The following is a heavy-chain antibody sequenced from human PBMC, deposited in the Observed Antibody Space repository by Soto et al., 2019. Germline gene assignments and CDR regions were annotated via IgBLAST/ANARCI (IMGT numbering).Heavy chain of an antibody. J-gene: IGHJ4*02. CDR3: AIASTIFGVIGDY. CDR2: SYYCGST. Sequence: SELLCLTCTVSGGSIRSGVYSWSWIRQPPGKGLEWIGYSYYCGSTNYNPSRKGRTTISEDTSKNHFSLKLSSVTAADTAVYYCAIASTIFGVIGDYGGQGTLVTVSS. CDR1: GGSIRSGVYS. V-gene: IGHV4-30-4*01. D-gene: IGHD3-3*01.